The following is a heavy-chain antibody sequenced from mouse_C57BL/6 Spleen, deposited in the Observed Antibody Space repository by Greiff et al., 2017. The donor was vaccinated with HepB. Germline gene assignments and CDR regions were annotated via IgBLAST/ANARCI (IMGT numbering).Heavy chain of an antibody. CDR2: IDPSDSET. V-gene: IGHV1-52*01. D-gene: IGHD3-2*02. CDR3: ARPPYSSGYSSFAY. J-gene: IGHJ3*01. CDR1: GYTFTSYW. Sequence: QVQLQQPGAELVRPGSSVKLSCKASGYTFTSYWMHWVKQRPIQGLEWIGNIDPSDSETHYNQKFKDKATLTVDKSSSTAYMQLSSLTSEDSAVYYCARPPYSSGYSSFAYWGQGTLVTVSA.